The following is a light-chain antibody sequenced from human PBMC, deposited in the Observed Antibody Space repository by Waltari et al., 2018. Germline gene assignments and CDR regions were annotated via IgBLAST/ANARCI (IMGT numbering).Light chain of an antibody. V-gene: IGKV3-20*01. CDR2: GAS. CDR3: QQYGSSPYT. CDR1: QSVSGSY. J-gene: IGKJ2*01. Sequence: DIVLPQSPGTLSLSQGERATLPCRASQSVSGSYLAWYQHKPGQAPRLLIYGASSRATGIADRFSGSGSGTDFTLTISRLEPEDFAVYYCQQYGSSPYTFGQGTKLEIK.